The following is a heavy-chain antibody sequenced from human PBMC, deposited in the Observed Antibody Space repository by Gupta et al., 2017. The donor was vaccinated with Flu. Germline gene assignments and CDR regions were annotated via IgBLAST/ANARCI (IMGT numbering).Heavy chain of an antibody. D-gene: IGHD5-18*01. J-gene: IGHJ4*02. CDR2: IYYNGNT. Sequence: QVQLQESGPGLVKPSETLSLTCTISGGSISSYYWTWIRQPPGEGLEWIGCIYYNGNTDYNPSLKSRVTISIDTSKNQFSLNLNSVTAADTAVYYCARRSPRGYSYGYLDHWGQGTLAIVSS. CDR3: ARRSPRGYSYGYLDH. V-gene: IGHV4-59*08. CDR1: GGSISSYY.